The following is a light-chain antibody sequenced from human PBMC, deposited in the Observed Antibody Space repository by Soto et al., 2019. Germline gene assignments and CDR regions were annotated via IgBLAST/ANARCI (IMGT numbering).Light chain of an antibody. Sequence: EIVLTQSPGTLSFSPGERATVSCRASQSVSVRFLAWYQQKPGQAPRLLMYGASSRATGIPDRFSGTGSGTDFTLTISRLDPEDFAVYYCQHYKTFGQGTKVDI. V-gene: IGKV3-20*01. CDR3: QHYKT. CDR2: GAS. J-gene: IGKJ1*01. CDR1: QSVSVRF.